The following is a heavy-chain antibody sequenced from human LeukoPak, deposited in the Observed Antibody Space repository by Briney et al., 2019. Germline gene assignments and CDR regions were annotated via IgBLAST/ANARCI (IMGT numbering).Heavy chain of an antibody. CDR1: GFTFSSYD. CDR2: ISGSGGST. D-gene: IGHD1/OR15-1a*01. J-gene: IGHJ4*02. V-gene: IGHV3-23*01. Sequence: PGGSLRLSCAASGFTFSSYDMSWVRQAPGKGLEWVSAISGSGGSTYYADSVKGRFTISRDNSKNTLYLQMNSLRAEDTAVYYCAKRAPVAAAGTGRYFDYWGQGTLVTVSS. CDR3: AKRAPVAAAGTGRYFDY.